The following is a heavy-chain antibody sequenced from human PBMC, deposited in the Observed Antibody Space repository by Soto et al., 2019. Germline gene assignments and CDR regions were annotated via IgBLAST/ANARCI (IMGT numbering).Heavy chain of an antibody. CDR1: GASISSYY. Sequence: QVQLQESGPGLVKPSETLSLTCTVSGASISSYYWSWIRQPPGKGLEWIGYVYYSGSTNYNPSLKRRVTISVDTATNQSSLKLSSVTAADTAMYYCARDTTPSLWGQGTLVTVSS. CDR2: VYYSGST. D-gene: IGHD1-1*01. J-gene: IGHJ4*02. CDR3: ARDTTPSL. V-gene: IGHV4-59*01.